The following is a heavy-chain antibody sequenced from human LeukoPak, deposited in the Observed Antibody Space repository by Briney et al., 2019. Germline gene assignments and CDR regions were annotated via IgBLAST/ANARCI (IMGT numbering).Heavy chain of an antibody. V-gene: IGHV4-61*01. J-gene: IGHJ4*02. D-gene: IGHD5-18*01. Sequence: SETLSLTCTVSGGSVSSGSYYWSWIRQPPGKGLEWIGYIYYSGSTNYNPSLKSRVTISVDTSKNQFSLKLSSVTAADTAVYYCAREVGYSYAADYWGQGTLVTVSS. CDR3: AREVGYSYAADY. CDR1: GGSVSSGSYY. CDR2: IYYSGST.